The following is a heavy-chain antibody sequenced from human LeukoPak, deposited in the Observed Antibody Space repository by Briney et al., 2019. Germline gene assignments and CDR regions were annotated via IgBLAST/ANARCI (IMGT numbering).Heavy chain of an antibody. V-gene: IGHV3-30-3*01. Sequence: SCKASGGTFSSYAMHWVRQAPGKGLEWVAVISYDGSNKYYADSVKGRFTISRDNSKNTLYLQMNSLRAEDTAVYYCARDGSISRFDYWGQGTLVTVSS. J-gene: IGHJ4*02. D-gene: IGHD2/OR15-2a*01. CDR3: ARDGSISRFDY. CDR2: ISYDGSNK. CDR1: GGTFSSYA.